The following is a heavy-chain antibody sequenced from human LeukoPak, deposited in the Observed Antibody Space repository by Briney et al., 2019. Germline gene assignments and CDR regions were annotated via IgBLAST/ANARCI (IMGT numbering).Heavy chain of an antibody. CDR3: AKRLGRRVNFDY. CDR2: ISGSGGST. J-gene: IGHJ4*02. D-gene: IGHD6-25*01. CDR1: GFTFSSYA. V-gene: IGHV3-23*01. Sequence: GGSLRLSCAASGFTFSSYAMSWVRQAPGKGLEGVSAISGSGGSTYYADSVKGRFTISRDNSKNTLYLQMNSLRAEDTAVYYCAKRLGRRVNFDYWGQGTLVTVSS.